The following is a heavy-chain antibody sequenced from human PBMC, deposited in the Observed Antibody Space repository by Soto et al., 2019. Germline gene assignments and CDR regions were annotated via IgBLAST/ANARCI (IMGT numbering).Heavy chain of an antibody. CDR2: INHSGST. Sequence: SETLSLTCAVYGGSFSGYYWSWIRQPPGKGLEWIGEINHSGSTNYNPSLKSRVTISVDTSKNQFSLKLSSVTAADTAVYYCASYYDSSGYYIDYWGQGTLVTVSS. CDR3: ASYYDSSGYYIDY. V-gene: IGHV4-34*01. J-gene: IGHJ4*02. D-gene: IGHD3-22*01. CDR1: GGSFSGYY.